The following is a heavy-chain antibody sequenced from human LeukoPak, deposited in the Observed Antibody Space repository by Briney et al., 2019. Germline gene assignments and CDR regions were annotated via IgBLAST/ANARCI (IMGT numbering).Heavy chain of an antibody. V-gene: IGHV4-34*01. J-gene: IGHJ6*04. CDR2: ISHSRST. Sequence: SETLSLTCAVYGRSFSGYYWSWIRQPPGKGLEWIGEISHSRSTNYNPSLKSRVTISVDTSKNQFSLKLSSVTAADTAVYYSEVPAAMRGYYYYYDMDVWGKGTTVTVSS. CDR1: GRSFSGYY. CDR3: EVPAAMRGYYYYYDMDV. D-gene: IGHD2-2*01.